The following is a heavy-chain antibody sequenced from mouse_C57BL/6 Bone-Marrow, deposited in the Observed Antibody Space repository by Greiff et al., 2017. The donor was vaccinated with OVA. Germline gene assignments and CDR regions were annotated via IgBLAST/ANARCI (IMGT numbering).Heavy chain of an antibody. CDR1: GFTFSDAW. CDR2: IRNKDNNHAT. D-gene: IGHD1-1*01. Sequence: EVKLEESGGGLVQPGGSMKLSCAASGFTFSDAWMDWVRQSPEKGLAWVAEIRNKDNNHATSYAVSVKGRFTISRDDSKSSVYLQMNSLRAEDTGIYYFTRCITTVVATSSSWYFDVWGTGTTVTVSS. V-gene: IGHV6-6*01. CDR3: TRCITTVVATSSSWYFDV. J-gene: IGHJ1*03.